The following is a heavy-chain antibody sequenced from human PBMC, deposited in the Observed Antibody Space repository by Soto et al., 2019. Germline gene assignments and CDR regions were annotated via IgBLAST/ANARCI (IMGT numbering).Heavy chain of an antibody. D-gene: IGHD2-15*01. CDR1: GGTFSSYT. Sequence: ASVKVSCKASGGTFSSYTISWVRQAPGQGLEWMGRIIPILGIANYAQQFQGRVTITEDKSQSTAHMELSSLRSEDTAFDYCASWDIVGVVAAPLYNYYGMDVRGQGTTVTVSS. V-gene: IGHV1-69*02. CDR3: ASWDIVGVVAAPLYNYYGMDV. J-gene: IGHJ6*02. CDR2: IIPILGIA.